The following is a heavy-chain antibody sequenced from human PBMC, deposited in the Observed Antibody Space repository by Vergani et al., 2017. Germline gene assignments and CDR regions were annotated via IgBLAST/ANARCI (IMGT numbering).Heavy chain of an antibody. CDR1: GFTFSSYS. D-gene: IGHD1-1*01. CDR3: ARDLTLNWNWNDAYYFDY. CDR2: ISSSSSYI. J-gene: IGHJ4*02. V-gene: IGHV3-21*01. Sequence: EVQLVESGGGLVQPGGSLRLSCAASGFTFSSYSMNWVRQAPGKGLEWVSSISSSSSYIYYADSVKGRFTISRDNAKNSLYLQMNSLRAEDTAVYYCARDLTLNWNWNDAYYFDYWGQGTLVTVSS.